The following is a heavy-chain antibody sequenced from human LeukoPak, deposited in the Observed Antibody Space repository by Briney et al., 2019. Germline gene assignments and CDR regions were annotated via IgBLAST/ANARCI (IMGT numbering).Heavy chain of an antibody. CDR3: ARVGPSYYMDV. CDR2: MYTSGST. Sequence: SETLSLTCAVYGGSISSYYWSWIRQPAGKGLEWIGRMYTSGSTNYNPSLKSRVTMSLDTSKNQFSLKLSSVTAADTAVYYCARVGPSYYMDVWGKGTTVTVSS. J-gene: IGHJ6*03. V-gene: IGHV4-59*10. CDR1: GGSISSYY.